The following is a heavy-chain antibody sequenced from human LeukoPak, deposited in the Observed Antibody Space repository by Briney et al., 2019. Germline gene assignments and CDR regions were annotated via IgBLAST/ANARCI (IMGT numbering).Heavy chain of an antibody. D-gene: IGHD1-1*01. CDR3: ASVGTLIY. CDR1: GFTFSSYW. J-gene: IGHJ4*02. V-gene: IGHV3-30-3*01. Sequence: GGSLRLSCAASGFTFSSYWMHWVRQAPGKGLEWVAVISYDGSNKYYADSVKGRFTISRDNSKNTLYLQMNSLRAEDTAVYYCASVGTLIYWGQGTLVTVSS. CDR2: ISYDGSNK.